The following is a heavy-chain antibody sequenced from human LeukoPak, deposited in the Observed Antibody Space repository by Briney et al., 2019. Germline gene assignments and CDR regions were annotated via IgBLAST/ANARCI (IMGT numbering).Heavy chain of an antibody. CDR2: ISGGGGTT. D-gene: IGHD6-13*01. Sequence: PGGSLRLSCAASGFTFNSYAMSWVRQAPGKGLGWVSAISGGGGTTYYADSVKGRFTISRDNSKNTLSLQMNSLRAEDTAVYYCAKDQPGYSSSWYDRYGMDVWGQGTTVTVSS. J-gene: IGHJ6*02. CDR1: GFTFNSYA. CDR3: AKDQPGYSSSWYDRYGMDV. V-gene: IGHV3-23*01.